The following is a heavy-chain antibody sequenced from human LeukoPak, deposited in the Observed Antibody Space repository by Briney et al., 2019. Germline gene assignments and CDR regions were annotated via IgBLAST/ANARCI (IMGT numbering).Heavy chain of an antibody. CDR1: GFTFSSYG. V-gene: IGHV3-30*18. Sequence: GGSLRLSCAASGFTFSSYGMHWVRQAPGKGLEWVAVISYDGSNKYYADSVKGRFTISRDNSKNTLYLQMNSLRAEDTAVYYCAKDPGTGWYKGYFDYWGQGTLVTVSS. CDR3: AKDPGTGWYKGYFDY. J-gene: IGHJ4*02. D-gene: IGHD6-19*01. CDR2: ISYDGSNK.